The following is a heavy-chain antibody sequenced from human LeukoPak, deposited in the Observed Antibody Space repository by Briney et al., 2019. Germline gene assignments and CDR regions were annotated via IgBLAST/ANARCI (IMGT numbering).Heavy chain of an antibody. Sequence: PGGSLRLSCAASGFTFSSYGMHWVRQAPGKGLEWVAFIRYDGSNKYYADSVKGRFTISRDNSKNTLYLQMNSLRAEDTAVYYCAKGLYSGYQPPRVIGASAFDIWGQGTTVTVSS. D-gene: IGHD5-12*01. V-gene: IGHV3-30*02. CDR1: GFTFSSYG. CDR2: IRYDGSNK. CDR3: AKGLYSGYQPPRVIGASAFDI. J-gene: IGHJ3*02.